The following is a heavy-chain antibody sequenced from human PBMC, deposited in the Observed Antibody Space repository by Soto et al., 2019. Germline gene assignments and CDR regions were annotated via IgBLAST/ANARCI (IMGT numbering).Heavy chain of an antibody. V-gene: IGHV4-39*01. CDR3: ARHSRIRTAMVDY. J-gene: IGHJ4*02. D-gene: IGHD5-18*01. CDR2: IYYSGST. Sequence: QLQLQESGPGLVKPSETLSLTCTVSGGSISSSSYYWGWIRQPPGKGLEWIGSIYYSGSTYYNPSLKSRVTISVDTSKNQFSLKLSSVTAADTAVYYCARHSRIRTAMVDYWGQGTLVTVSS. CDR1: GGSISSSSYY.